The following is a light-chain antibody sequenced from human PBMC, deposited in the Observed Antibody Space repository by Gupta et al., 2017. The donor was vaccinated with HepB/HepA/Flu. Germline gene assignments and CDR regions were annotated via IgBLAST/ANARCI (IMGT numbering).Light chain of an antibody. V-gene: IGLV1-36*01. CDR3: AAWDDSLNGVV. J-gene: IGLJ2*01. CDR2: YDD. CDR1: TSNIGNNA. Sequence: QSVLAQPPSVSEAPRQRVTISCSGGTSNIGNNAVNWYQHLPGEAPKLLIYYDDLLASGVSDRFSGSKSGTSASLAISGLQSEDEADYYCAAWDDSLNGVVFGGGTKLNVL.